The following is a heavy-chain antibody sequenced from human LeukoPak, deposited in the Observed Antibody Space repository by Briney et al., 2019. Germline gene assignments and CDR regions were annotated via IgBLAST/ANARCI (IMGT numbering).Heavy chain of an antibody. D-gene: IGHD2-2*01. CDR3: ARDLIRYCSSTSCSPFDY. CDR1: GYTFTSYG. CDR2: ISAYNGNT. J-gene: IGHJ4*02. V-gene: IGHV1-18*01. Sequence: GASVKVSCKASGYTFTSYGISLVRQAPGQGLEWMGWISAYNGNTNYAQKLQGRVTMTTDTSTSTAYMELRSLRSDDTAVYYCARDLIRYCSSTSCSPFDYWGQGTLVTVSS.